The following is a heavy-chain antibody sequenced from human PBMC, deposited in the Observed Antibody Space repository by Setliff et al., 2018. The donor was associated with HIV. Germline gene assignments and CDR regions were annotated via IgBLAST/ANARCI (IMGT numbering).Heavy chain of an antibody. D-gene: IGHD4-17*01. CDR3: TRGPLPRADY. CDR1: GGSISSETFS. J-gene: IGHJ6*04. V-gene: IGHV4-4*07. CDR2: IYTSGST. Sequence: NPSETLSLTCTVSGGSISSETFSWNWIRQPAGKGLEWIGRIYTSGSTDYNPSLKSRVTMSVDTSKNQFSLKLSSVTAADTAVYYCTRGPLPRADYWGKGTTVTVSS.